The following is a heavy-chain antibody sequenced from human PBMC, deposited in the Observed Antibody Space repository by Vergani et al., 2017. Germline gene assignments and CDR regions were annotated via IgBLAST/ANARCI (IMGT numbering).Heavy chain of an antibody. D-gene: IGHD3-3*01. CDR1: GFTFDDYA. CDR2: ISGDGGRT. Sequence: EVQLVESGGGVVQPGGSLRLSCAASGFTFDDYAMHWVRQAPGKGLEWVSLISGDGGRTYYADSVKGRFTISRDNSKNSLYLQMKSLRTEDTALYYCANDSAIFGHGGWFDPWGQGTLVTVSS. V-gene: IGHV3-43*02. J-gene: IGHJ5*02. CDR3: ANDSAIFGHGGWFDP.